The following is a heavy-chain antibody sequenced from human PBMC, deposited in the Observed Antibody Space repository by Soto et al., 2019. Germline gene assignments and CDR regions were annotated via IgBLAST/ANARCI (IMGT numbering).Heavy chain of an antibody. Sequence: QEQLVQSGAEVKKPGSSVKVSCKASGGLFSSYPISWVRQVPGQGLEWMGGIIPAFQTAYYTQRFQGRVTITADESTNTAYRELSSLRSEDTAIYYCARGGSGYPWFNEFWGQGTLVTVS. V-gene: IGHV1-69*01. CDR2: IIPAFQTA. CDR1: GGLFSSYP. D-gene: IGHD3-22*01. J-gene: IGHJ4*02. CDR3: ARGGSGYPWFNEF.